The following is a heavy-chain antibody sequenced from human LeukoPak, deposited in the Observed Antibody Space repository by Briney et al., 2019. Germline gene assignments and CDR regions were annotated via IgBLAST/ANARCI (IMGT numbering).Heavy chain of an antibody. J-gene: IGHJ6*03. Sequence: PSETLSLTCTVSGGSISSYYWSWIRQPPGKGLEWIGYIYYSGSTNYNPSLKSRVTISVDTSKNQFSLKLRYVTAADTAVYYCARAVGYMDVWGKGTTVTVSS. CDR1: GGSISSYY. CDR3: ARAVGYMDV. V-gene: IGHV4-59*01. CDR2: IYYSGST. D-gene: IGHD1-26*01.